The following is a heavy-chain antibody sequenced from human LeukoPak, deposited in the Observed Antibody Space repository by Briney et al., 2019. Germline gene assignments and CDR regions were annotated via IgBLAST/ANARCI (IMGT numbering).Heavy chain of an antibody. CDR1: GFTVSSNY. CDR3: ARAPRDPMVRGVHCDY. CDR2: IYSGGST. J-gene: IGHJ4*02. D-gene: IGHD3-10*01. V-gene: IGHV3-53*01. Sequence: PGGSLRLSCAASGFTVSSNYMSWVRQAPGKGLEWVSVIYSGGSTYYADSVKGRFTISRDNSKNTLYLQMNSLRAEDTAVYYCARAPRDPMVRGVHCDYWGQGTLDSVSS.